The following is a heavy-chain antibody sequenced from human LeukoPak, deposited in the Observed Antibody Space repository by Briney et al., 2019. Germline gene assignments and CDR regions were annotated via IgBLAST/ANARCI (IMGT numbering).Heavy chain of an antibody. J-gene: IGHJ6*02. CDR3: AKGLAGSLYYYYGMDV. Sequence: GASLRLSCAAAGFTFSSYAVSWGRPPPGEGREWGSAISGSGGSTYSPASVEGRFTISRDNSKNTLYLQMNSLRAEDTTVFYCAKGLAGSLYYYYGMDVWGQGTAVTVSS. V-gene: IGHV3-23*01. CDR2: ISGSGGST. CDR1: GFTFSSYA. D-gene: IGHD3-3*02.